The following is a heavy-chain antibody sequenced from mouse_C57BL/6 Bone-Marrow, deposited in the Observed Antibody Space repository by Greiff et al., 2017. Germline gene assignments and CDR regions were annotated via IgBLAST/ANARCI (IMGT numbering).Heavy chain of an antibody. CDR1: GFSLTSYA. Sequence: VMLVESGPGLVAPSQSLSITCTVSGFSLTSYAISWVRQPPGKGLEWLGVIWTGGGTNYNSALKSRLSISKDNSKSQVFLKMNSLQTDDTARYYCARNSLYYGSSLFAYWGQGTLVTVSA. V-gene: IGHV2-9-1*01. J-gene: IGHJ3*01. CDR3: ARNSLYYGSSLFAY. CDR2: IWTGGGT. D-gene: IGHD1-1*01.